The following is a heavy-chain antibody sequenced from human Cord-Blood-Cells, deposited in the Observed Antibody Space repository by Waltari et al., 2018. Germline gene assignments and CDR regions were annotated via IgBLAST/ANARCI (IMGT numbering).Heavy chain of an antibody. Sequence: EVQLVESGGGLVQPGGSLRLSCAASGFTVSSNYMSWVRQAPGKGLGWVSVIYSGGSTYYADSVKGRFTISRDNSKNTLYLQMNSLRAEDTAVYYCARDRYYYYGMDVWGQGTTVTVSS. CDR2: IYSGGST. CDR3: ARDRYYYYGMDV. CDR1: GFTVSSNY. J-gene: IGHJ6*02. V-gene: IGHV3-66*01.